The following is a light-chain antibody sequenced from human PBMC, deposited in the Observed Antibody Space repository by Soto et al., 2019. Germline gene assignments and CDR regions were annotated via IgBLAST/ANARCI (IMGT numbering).Light chain of an antibody. Sequence: QSALTQPPSASGSPGQSVTISCTGTSSDVGGYDYVSWYQHHPGNAHKLMIYEVTKRPSGVPDRFSGSKSGNTASLIVSGLRAEDAADYDCSSYAGSNNFAVFGGGTKLTVL. CDR1: SSDVGGYDY. V-gene: IGLV2-8*01. CDR3: SSYAGSNNFAV. CDR2: EVT. J-gene: IGLJ2*01.